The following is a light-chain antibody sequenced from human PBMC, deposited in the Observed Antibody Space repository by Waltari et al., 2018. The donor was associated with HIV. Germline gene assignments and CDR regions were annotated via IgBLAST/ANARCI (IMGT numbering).Light chain of an antibody. V-gene: IGKV2-28*01. J-gene: IGKJ3*01. CDR2: VGS. Sequence: EIVLTQSPLSLPVTPGEPASLSCRSSQSLLDGTGYNHLHWFLQKPGRSPHLLIYVGSNRASGVPDRFSARGSGRDFTLKITRVEAEDIGVYFGMQALQTPFTFGPGTKIDIK. CDR3: MQALQTPFT. CDR1: QSLLDGTGYNH.